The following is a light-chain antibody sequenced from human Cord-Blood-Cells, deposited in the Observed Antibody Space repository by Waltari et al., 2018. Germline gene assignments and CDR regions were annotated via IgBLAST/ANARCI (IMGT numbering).Light chain of an antibody. J-gene: IGLJ3*02. CDR2: EGS. CDR1: SSDVGSHNL. Sequence: QSALTQPASGSGSPGQSLTISCTGTSSDVGSHNLVSWYQQHPGKAPKLMIYEGSKRPSGVSNRFSGSKSGNTASLTISGLQAEDEADYYCCSYAGSSPGVFGGGTKLTVL. CDR3: CSYAGSSPGV. V-gene: IGLV2-23*01.